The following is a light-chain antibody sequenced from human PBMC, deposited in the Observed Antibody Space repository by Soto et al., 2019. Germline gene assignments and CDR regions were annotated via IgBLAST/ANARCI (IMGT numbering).Light chain of an antibody. J-gene: IGKJ3*01. CDR1: QSVSSSY. CDR3: QQYDSSPPT. V-gene: IGKV3-20*01. Sequence: EIVLTQSPGTLSLSPGERATLSCRASQSVSSSYLAWYQQKPGQAPRLLIYAASSRATGIPDRFSGSGSGTDSTLTISRLEPEDFAVYYCQQYDSSPPTFGPGTKVDIK. CDR2: AAS.